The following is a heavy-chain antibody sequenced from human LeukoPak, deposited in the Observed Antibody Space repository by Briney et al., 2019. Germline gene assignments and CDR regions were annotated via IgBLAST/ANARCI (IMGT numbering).Heavy chain of an antibody. Sequence: PSETLSLTCTVSGGSISSGGYYWSWIRQPPGKGLEWIGYIYHSGSTYYNPSLKSRVTISVDRSKNQFSLKLSSVTAADTAVYYCAREGPRNWFDPWGQGTLVTVSS. CDR2: IYHSGST. V-gene: IGHV4-30-2*01. CDR1: GGSISSGGYY. J-gene: IGHJ5*02. CDR3: AREGPRNWFDP.